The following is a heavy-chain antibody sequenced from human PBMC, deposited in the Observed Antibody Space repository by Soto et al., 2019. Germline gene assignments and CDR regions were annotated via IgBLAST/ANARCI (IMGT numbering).Heavy chain of an antibody. Sequence: QVQLQQWGAGLLKPSETLSLTCAVYGGYFSGYYWSWIRQPPGKGLVWNGVVNHSGSTNYNPSLQSRVTIPVDTSKNQFSLKLSSVTAADTAVYYCARRRHPLGHGSGSYGYWGQGTLVTVSS. CDR3: ARRRHPLGHGSGSYGY. CDR2: VNHSGST. J-gene: IGHJ4*02. D-gene: IGHD3-10*01. V-gene: IGHV4-34*01. CDR1: GGYFSGYY.